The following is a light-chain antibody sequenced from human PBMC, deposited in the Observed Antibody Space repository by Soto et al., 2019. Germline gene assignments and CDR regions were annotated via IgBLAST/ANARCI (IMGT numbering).Light chain of an antibody. CDR3: QQYYSYSWT. CDR1: QSISSW. CDR2: KVS. Sequence: DIQMTQSPSTLSASVGDRVTITCRASQSISSWLAWFQQKPGKAPNRLIYKVSNLESGVPSRFSGSGSGTEFTLTISSLQPDDFETYYCQQYYSYSWTFGQGTKVEIK. J-gene: IGKJ1*01. V-gene: IGKV1-5*03.